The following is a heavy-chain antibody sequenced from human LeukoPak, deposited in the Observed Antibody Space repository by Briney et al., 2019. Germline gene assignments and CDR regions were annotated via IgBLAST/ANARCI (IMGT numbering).Heavy chain of an antibody. CDR3: TRRPTPGSKAPHSTFGY. CDR1: GFTFSGSA. Sequence: GGSLTLSCVTSGFTFSGSAMHWVRQASGKGLEWVARIRSKANDYATGYTDSVKGRFIISRDDSKNTAYLQMNSLRTEDSAVYYCTRRPTPGSKAPHSTFGYWGHGTRVTVSS. J-gene: IGHJ4*01. CDR2: IRSKANDYAT. V-gene: IGHV3-73*01. D-gene: IGHD1-14*01.